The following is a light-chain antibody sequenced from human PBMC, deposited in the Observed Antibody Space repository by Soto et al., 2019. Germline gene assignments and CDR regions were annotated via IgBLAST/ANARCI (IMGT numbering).Light chain of an antibody. CDR2: GTS. CDR3: QQYGNSTIT. V-gene: IGKV3-20*01. CDR1: ERIYSAY. J-gene: IGKJ5*01. Sequence: EVVLTQSPGTLSLSRGERATLSCRASERIYSAYLGWYQQKPGQAPRLLMYGTSSRATGIPDRFSVSGSGTDFTLTISRLENEDFAVYYCQQYGNSTITFGQGTRLEIK.